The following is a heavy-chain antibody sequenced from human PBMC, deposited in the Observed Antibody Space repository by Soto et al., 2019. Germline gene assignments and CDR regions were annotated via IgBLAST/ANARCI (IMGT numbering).Heavy chain of an antibody. CDR3: ARQTLNKWNYVGWFDP. J-gene: IGHJ5*02. D-gene: IGHD1-7*01. CDR2: IYYSGST. Sequence: SETLSLTCTVSGGSISSYYWSWIRQPPWKGLEWIGYIYYSGSTNYNPSLKSRVTISVDTSKNQFSLKLSSVTAADTAVYYCARQTLNKWNYVGWFDPWGQGTLVTVYS. CDR1: GGSISSYY. V-gene: IGHV4-59*08.